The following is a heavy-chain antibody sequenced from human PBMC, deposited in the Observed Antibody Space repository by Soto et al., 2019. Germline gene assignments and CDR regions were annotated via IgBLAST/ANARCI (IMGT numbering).Heavy chain of an antibody. Sequence: GGSLRLSCAASGFTFSGYVMHWVRQAPGKGLEWVAVISYDGSNVYYADSVKGRFTISRDNSKNTLYLQMNSLRAEDTAVYYCARESTEGGLDPWGQGTLVTVS. V-gene: IGHV3-30-3*01. CDR1: GFTFSGYV. J-gene: IGHJ5*02. CDR2: ISYDGSNV. CDR3: ARESTEGGLDP.